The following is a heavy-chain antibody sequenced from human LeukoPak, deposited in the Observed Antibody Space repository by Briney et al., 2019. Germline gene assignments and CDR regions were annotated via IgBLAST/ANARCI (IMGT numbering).Heavy chain of an antibody. D-gene: IGHD3-10*01. CDR2: IYYSGST. J-gene: IGHJ6*03. CDR3: ASRDGQPYYYYMAV. Sequence: SETLSLTCAVSGGSISSVDYSWSWIRQPPGNGLEWIGSIYYSGSTYYNPSLKSRVTISVDTSKNQFSLKLSSVTAADTAVYYCASRDGQPYYYYMAVWGKGTTVTVSS. CDR1: GGSISSVDYS. V-gene: IGHV4-30-2*03.